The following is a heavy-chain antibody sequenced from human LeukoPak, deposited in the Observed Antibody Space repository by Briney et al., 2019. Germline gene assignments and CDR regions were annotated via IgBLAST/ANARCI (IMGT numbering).Heavy chain of an antibody. D-gene: IGHD3-16*01. J-gene: IGHJ4*02. CDR1: GFTFSSYR. CDR2: ISSSSSYI. V-gene: IGHV3-21*01. Sequence: GGSLRLSCAASGFTFSSYRMNWVRQAPGKGLEWVSSISSSSSYIYYADSVKGRFTITRDNAKNSLYLRMNSLRAEDTAVYYCARVYGGVLFDYWGQGTLFTVSS. CDR3: ARVYGGVLFDY.